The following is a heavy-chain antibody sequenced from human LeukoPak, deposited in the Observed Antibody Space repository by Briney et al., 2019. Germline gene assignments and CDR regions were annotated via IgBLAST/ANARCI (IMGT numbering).Heavy chain of an antibody. V-gene: IGHV4-34*01. CDR3: ARASRAGDFWSGYYTWYGMDV. D-gene: IGHD3-3*01. CDR2: INHSGST. J-gene: IGHJ6*02. Sequence: SETLSLTCAVYGGSFSGYYWSWIRQPPGKGLEWIGEINHSGSTNYNPSLKSRVTISVDTSKNQFSLKLSSVTAADTAVYYCARASRAGDFWSGYYTWYGMDVWGQGTTVTVSS. CDR1: GGSFSGYY.